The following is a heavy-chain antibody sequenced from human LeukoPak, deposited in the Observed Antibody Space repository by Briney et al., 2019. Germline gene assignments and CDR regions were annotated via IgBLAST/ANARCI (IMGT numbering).Heavy chain of an antibody. D-gene: IGHD3-16*02. J-gene: IGHJ4*02. CDR3: AKGLSP. CDR1: GXTFSSFA. CDR2: ISNSGGNT. V-gene: IGHV3-23*01. Sequence: GGSLRLSCAASGXTFSSFAMSWVRQAPGKGLEWVSGISNSGGNTYYADSVKGRFTISRDNSKNTLYLQVNSLRAEDTAVYYCAKGLSPWGQGTLVTVSS.